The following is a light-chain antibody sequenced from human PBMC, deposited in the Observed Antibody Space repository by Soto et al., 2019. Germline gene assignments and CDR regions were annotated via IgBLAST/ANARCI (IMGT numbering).Light chain of an antibody. Sequence: EIEATLSPATLSVSEGERATLPCRASQGVSNYLAWYQQKTGKAPRLLIYDASTRQTGIPARFSGSGSGTDFTLTISSLEPEDFAVYYCQQRTNCPSTFGQGTKLAIK. CDR2: DAS. CDR3: QQRTNCPST. CDR1: QGVSNY. J-gene: IGKJ3*01. V-gene: IGKV3-11*01.